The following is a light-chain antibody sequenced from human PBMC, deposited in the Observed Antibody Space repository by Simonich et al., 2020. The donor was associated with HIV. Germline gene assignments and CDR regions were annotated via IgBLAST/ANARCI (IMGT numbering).Light chain of an antibody. CDR1: QSVRSN. Sequence: EIVMTQSPATLSVSPGERATLSCRASQSVRSNLAWYQQKPGQAPRLLIYGTTTRATGIPARFSGSGSGIEFTLTISSMQSEDFAVYYCQQYNNWPALTFGGGTKVEIK. CDR2: GTT. V-gene: IGKV3-15*01. CDR3: QQYNNWPALT. J-gene: IGKJ4*01.